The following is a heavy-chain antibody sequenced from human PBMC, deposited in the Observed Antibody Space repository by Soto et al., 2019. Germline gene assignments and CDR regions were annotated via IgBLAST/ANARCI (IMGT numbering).Heavy chain of an antibody. J-gene: IGHJ4*02. CDR3: ARVGNYDILTGYYYFDY. V-gene: IGHV4-4*02. D-gene: IGHD3-9*01. CDR2: IYHSGNT. CDR1: GGSISSSNW. Sequence: QVQLQESGPGLVKPSGTLSLTCAVSGGSISSSNWWSWVRQPPGKGLEWIGDIYHSGNTNYNPSLKSRVTISVDKSKNQFSLKLSSVTAADTAVYYCARVGNYDILTGYYYFDYWGQGTLVTVSS.